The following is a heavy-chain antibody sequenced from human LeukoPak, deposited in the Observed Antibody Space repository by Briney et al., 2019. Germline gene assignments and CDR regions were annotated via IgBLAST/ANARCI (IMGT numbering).Heavy chain of an antibody. CDR3: ARGLGGTSWFDP. CDR1: GFTFSSYD. J-gene: IGHJ5*02. CDR2: IGPAGDT. Sequence: GGSLRLSCAASGFTFSSYDMHWVRQATGKGLEWVSAIGPAGDTYYRGSVKGRFTISRENAKNSLYLQMNSLRAGDTAVYFCARGLGGTSWFDPWGQGTLVTVSS. D-gene: IGHD3-16*01. V-gene: IGHV3-13*01.